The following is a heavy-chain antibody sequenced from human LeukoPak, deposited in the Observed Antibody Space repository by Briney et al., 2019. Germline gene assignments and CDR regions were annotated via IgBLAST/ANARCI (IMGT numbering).Heavy chain of an antibody. J-gene: IGHJ3*02. D-gene: IGHD4/OR15-4a*01. CDR1: GFTFSSYS. V-gene: IGHV3-21*01. Sequence: PGGSLRLSCAASGFTFSSYSMNWVRQAPGKGLEWVSSIGGSSSSIYYADSVKGRFTISRDNAKNSLYLQMNSLRAEDTAVYYCTKEGVSPVTTIRGTNFPGAFDIWGQGTMVTVSS. CDR3: TKEGVSPVTTIRGTNFPGAFDI. CDR2: IGGSSSSI.